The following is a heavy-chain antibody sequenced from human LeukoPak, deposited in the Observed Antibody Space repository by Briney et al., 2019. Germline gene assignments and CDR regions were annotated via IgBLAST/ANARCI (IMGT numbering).Heavy chain of an antibody. CDR2: IYYSGST. V-gene: IGHV4-39*07. CDR1: GGSISSSSYY. Sequence: SETLSLTCTVSGGSISSSSYYWGWIRQPPGKGLEWIGSIYYSGSTYYNPSLKSRVTISVDTSKNQFSLKLSSVTAADTAVYYCARSVVVAPGGSWFDPWGQGTLVTVFS. J-gene: IGHJ5*02. D-gene: IGHD2-21*01. CDR3: ARSVVVAPGGSWFDP.